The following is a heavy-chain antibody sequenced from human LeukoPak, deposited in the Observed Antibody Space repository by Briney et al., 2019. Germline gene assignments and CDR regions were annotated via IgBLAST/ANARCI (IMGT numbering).Heavy chain of an antibody. CDR1: GGSISSGGYS. V-gene: IGHV4-30-2*01. J-gene: IGHJ5*02. D-gene: IGHD3-10*01. CDR3: ARFSSGSYRWFDP. Sequence: SETLSLTCAVSGGSISSGGYSWSWIRQPPGKGLEWIGCIYHSGSTYYNPSLKSRVTISVDRSKNQFSLKLSSVTAADTVVYYCARFSSGSYRWFDPWGQGTLVTVSS. CDR2: IYHSGST.